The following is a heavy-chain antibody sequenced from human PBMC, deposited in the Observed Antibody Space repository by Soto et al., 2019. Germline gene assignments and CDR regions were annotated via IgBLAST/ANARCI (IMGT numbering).Heavy chain of an antibody. V-gene: IGHV4-61*08. CDR2: IYYSGST. J-gene: IGHJ5*02. CDR3: ARAKAPLYSSSWYGFEP. D-gene: IGHD6-13*01. CDR1: GDSITSGVHY. Sequence: PSETLSLTCTVSGDSITSGVHYWSWLRQLPGKGLEWIGYIYYSGSTNYNPSLKSRVAISVDRSKNQFSLKLTSVTAADTAVYYCARAKAPLYSSSWYGFEPWGQGTLVTVSS.